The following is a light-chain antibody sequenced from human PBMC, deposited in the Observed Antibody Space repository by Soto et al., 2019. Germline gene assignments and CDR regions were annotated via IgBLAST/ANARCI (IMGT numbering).Light chain of an antibody. CDR3: CSYAGSTSLL. CDR2: EDT. J-gene: IGLJ2*01. Sequence: QSALTQPASVSGSPGQSITISCTGTSSDVGSYNLVSWYQQHPDKAPKLMIYEDTKRPSGVSNRFSGSKSGNTASLTLSGLQAEDEADYYCCSYAGSTSLLFGGGTNLTVL. CDR1: SSDVGSYNL. V-gene: IGLV2-23*02.